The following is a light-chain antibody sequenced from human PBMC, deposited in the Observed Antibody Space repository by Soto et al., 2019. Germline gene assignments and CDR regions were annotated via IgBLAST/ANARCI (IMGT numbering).Light chain of an antibody. CDR2: DVS. V-gene: IGKV1-5*01. Sequence: DIHMSQSPSSAAASVGDSVPSTWGGSQSITTWLAWYQQRRGKAPKLLIYDVSSLQSGVPSRFSGSGSGTAFTLTISSLQPDDLATYYCQHYKMYSPWTFGQETKV. J-gene: IGKJ1*01. CDR3: QHYKMYSPWT. CDR1: QSITTW.